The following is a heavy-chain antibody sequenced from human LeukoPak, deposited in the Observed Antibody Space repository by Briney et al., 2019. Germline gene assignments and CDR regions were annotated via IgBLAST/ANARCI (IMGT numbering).Heavy chain of an antibody. CDR3: ARSPPMSQFDY. V-gene: IGHV3-66*02. CDR2: IYSGGST. D-gene: IGHD3-22*01. Sequence: PGGSLRLFCAASGFTVSSNYMSWVRQAPGKGLEWVSVIYSGGSTYYADSVKGRFTISRDNSKNTLYLQMNSLRAEDTAVYYCARSPPMSQFDYWGQGTLVTVSS. J-gene: IGHJ4*02. CDR1: GFTVSSNY.